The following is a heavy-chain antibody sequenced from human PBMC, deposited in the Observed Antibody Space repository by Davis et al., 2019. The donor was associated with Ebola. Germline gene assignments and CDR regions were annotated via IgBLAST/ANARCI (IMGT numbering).Heavy chain of an antibody. CDR2: ISGSGGST. V-gene: IGHV3-23*01. CDR3: AKARIAALRFDP. J-gene: IGHJ5*02. Sequence: GESLKTSCTDSVIPFSSYAMTWVRQAPGKGLEWLSAISGSGGSTYYADSVKGRFTISRDNSKKTLYLQMNSLRAEDTAVYYCAKARIAALRFDPWGQGTLVTVSS. CDR1: VIPFSSYA. D-gene: IGHD6-6*01.